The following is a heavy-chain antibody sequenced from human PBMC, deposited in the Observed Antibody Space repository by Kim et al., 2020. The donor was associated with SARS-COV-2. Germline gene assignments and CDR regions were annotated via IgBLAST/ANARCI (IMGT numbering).Heavy chain of an antibody. Sequence: SETLSLTCTVSGGSISSYYWSWIRQPPGKGLEWIGYIYYSGSTNYNPSLKSRVTISVDTSKNQFSLKLSSVTAADTAVYYCARDRAMRREGDALDIWGQGTMVTVSS. V-gene: IGHV4-59*13. D-gene: IGHD1-26*01. CDR1: GGSISSYY. CDR3: ARDRAMRREGDALDI. J-gene: IGHJ3*02. CDR2: IYYSGST.